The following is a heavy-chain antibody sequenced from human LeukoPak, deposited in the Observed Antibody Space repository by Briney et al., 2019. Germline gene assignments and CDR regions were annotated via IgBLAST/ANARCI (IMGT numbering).Heavy chain of an antibody. V-gene: IGHV4-39*01. CDR2: IYHSGKT. CDR1: GGSVTTTSYY. J-gene: IGHJ4*02. D-gene: IGHD6-19*01. CDR3: ARSARYSSGLYYFDY. Sequence: PSETLSLTCTVSGGSVTTTSYYWAWIRQPPGKELEWIGSIYHSGKTYYNPSLKSRATLSIDTSKYQFSLMVNSVTAADTAVYYCARSARYSSGLYYFDYWGQGTLVTVSS.